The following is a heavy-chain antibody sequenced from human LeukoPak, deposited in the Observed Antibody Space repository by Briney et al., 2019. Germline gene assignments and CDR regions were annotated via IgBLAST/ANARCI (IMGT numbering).Heavy chain of an antibody. CDR3: AKGRVDYYDSSDAFDI. CDR1: GFTISSYG. D-gene: IGHD3-22*01. Sequence: PGGSLRLSCAASGFTISSYGMYWVRQAPGKGLEWVAVISYDGSNKYYADSVKGRFTISRDNSRNTLYLQMNSLRAEDTAVYYCAKGRVDYYDSSDAFDIWGQGTMATVSS. CDR2: ISYDGSNK. J-gene: IGHJ3*02. V-gene: IGHV3-30*18.